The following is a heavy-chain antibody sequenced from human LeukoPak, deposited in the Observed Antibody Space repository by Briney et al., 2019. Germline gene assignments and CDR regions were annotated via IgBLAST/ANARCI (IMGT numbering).Heavy chain of an antibody. CDR2: IRSKAYGGTT. CDR3: RGGLVRGVHYYMDV. J-gene: IGHJ6*03. V-gene: IGHV3-49*04. CDR1: GFTFGDYA. D-gene: IGHD3-10*01. Sequence: GGSLRLSCTASGFTFGDYAMSWVRQAPGKGLEWVGFIRSKAYGGTTEYAASVKGRFTISRDDSKSIAYLQMNSLKTEDTAVYYCRGGLVRGVHYYMDVWGKGTTVTISS.